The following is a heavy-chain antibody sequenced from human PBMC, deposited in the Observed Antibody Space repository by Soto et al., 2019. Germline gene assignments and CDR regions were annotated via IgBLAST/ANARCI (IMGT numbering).Heavy chain of an antibody. CDR3: ARRPSVAATPSWFDP. V-gene: IGHV4-39*01. CDR1: GGSISSSRYY. D-gene: IGHD6-19*01. CDR2: IYYSGST. J-gene: IGHJ5*02. Sequence: QLQLQESGPGLVKPSETLSLTCTVSGGSISSSRYYWGWIRQPPGKGLEWIGSIYYSGSTYYNPSLKSRVTISVDTSKNQFSLKLSSVTAADTAVYYCARRPSVAATPSWFDPWVQGTLVTVSS.